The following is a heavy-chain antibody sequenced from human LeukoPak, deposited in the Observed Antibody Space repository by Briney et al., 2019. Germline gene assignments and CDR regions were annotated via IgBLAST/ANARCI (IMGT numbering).Heavy chain of an antibody. D-gene: IGHD1-1*01. CDR2: INPNSGGT. J-gene: IGHJ4*02. CDR3: ARSTRYNWNDDY. CDR1: GYTFTGYY. Sequence: ASVKVSCKASGYTFTGYYMHWVRQAPGQGLDWMGWINPNSGGTNYAQKFQGRVTMTRDTSISTAYMELSRLRSDDTAVYYCARSTRYNWNDDYWGQGTLVTVSS. V-gene: IGHV1-2*02.